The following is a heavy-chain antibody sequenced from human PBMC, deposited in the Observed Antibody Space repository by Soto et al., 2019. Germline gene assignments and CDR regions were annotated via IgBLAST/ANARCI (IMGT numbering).Heavy chain of an antibody. D-gene: IGHD5-12*01. V-gene: IGHV1-24*01. CDR3: ASVNDGHDQSGMDV. Sequence: GASVKVSCKVSGYTLTDLSIHWVRQTPGKGLEWMGGFDPEDGETIYAQNFQGRVTISRDISASRVFLELSSLRYEDTAVYYCASVNDGHDQSGMDVWGQGTSVTVSS. J-gene: IGHJ6*02. CDR1: GYTLTDLS. CDR2: FDPEDGET.